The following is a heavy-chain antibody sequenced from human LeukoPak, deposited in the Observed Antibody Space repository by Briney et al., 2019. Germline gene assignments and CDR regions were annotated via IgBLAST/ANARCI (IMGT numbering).Heavy chain of an antibody. Sequence: SETLCLTCTVYGGSFSGYYWSWIRQPPGKGLEWIGEINHSGSTNYNSSLKSRVTISVDTSKNQFSLKLSSVTAADTAVYYCARGGWFGELNWGQGTLVTVSS. CDR1: GGSFSGYY. J-gene: IGHJ4*02. V-gene: IGHV4-34*01. D-gene: IGHD3-10*01. CDR2: INHSGST. CDR3: ARGGWFGELN.